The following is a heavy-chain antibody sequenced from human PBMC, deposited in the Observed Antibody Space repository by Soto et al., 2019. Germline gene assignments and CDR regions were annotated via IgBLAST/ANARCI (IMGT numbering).Heavy chain of an antibody. V-gene: IGHV4-34*01. CDR1: GGSFSGYY. D-gene: IGHD2-2*01. CDR2: INHSGST. CDR3: ARVVPATWTDY. J-gene: IGHJ4*02. Sequence: SETLSLTCAVYGGSFSGYYWSWIRQPPGKGLEWIGEINHSGSTNYNPSLESRVTISVDTSKNQFSLKLSSVTAADTAVYYCARVVPATWTDYWGQGTVVTVSS.